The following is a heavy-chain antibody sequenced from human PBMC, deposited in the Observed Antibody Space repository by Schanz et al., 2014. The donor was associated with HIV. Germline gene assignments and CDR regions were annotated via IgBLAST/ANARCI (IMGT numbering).Heavy chain of an antibody. CDR3: TTRRVLGVNLDV. Sequence: EVQLVQSGGGLVKPGGSLRISWAASGFTFRHAWMSWVRQAPGKGLEWVGLIKSKTDGETTDYAAPVKGRFTISRDDSKTTLFLQMNSLKSEDTAVYYCTTRRVLGVNLDVWGQGTTVTVSS. D-gene: IGHD3-3*01. V-gene: IGHV3-15*01. CDR2: IKSKTDGETT. J-gene: IGHJ6*02. CDR1: GFTFRHAW.